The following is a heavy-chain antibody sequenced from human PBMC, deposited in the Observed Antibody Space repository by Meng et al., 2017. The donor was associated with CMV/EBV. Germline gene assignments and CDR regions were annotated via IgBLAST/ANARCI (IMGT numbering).Heavy chain of an antibody. CDR3: ARDLWPAAIRTPYYYVMDV. D-gene: IGHD2-2*01. Sequence: LPCAASGFTFCSYAMHWVRQAPGKGPEWVAVISYDGSNKYYADSVKGRFTISRDNSKNTLYLHMNSLRAEDTAVYYCARDLWPAAIRTPYYYVMDVWGQGTTVTVSS. V-gene: IGHV3-30*04. CDR1: GFTFCSYA. J-gene: IGHJ6*02. CDR2: ISYDGSNK.